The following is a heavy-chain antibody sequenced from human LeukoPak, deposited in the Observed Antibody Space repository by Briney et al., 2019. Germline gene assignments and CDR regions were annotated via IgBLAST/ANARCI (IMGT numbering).Heavy chain of an antibody. CDR1: GYSFTSYW. CDR2: IYPGDSDT. J-gene: IGHJ2*01. D-gene: IGHD3-9*01. V-gene: IGHV5-51*01. Sequence: GESLKISCKGSGYSFTSYWIGWVRQMPGKCLEWMGIIYPGDSDTRYSPSFQGQVTISADKSISTAYLQWSSLKASDTAMYYCARYHRYHDILTGYSFDWYFDLWGRGTLVTVSS. CDR3: ARYHRYHDILTGYSFDWYFDL.